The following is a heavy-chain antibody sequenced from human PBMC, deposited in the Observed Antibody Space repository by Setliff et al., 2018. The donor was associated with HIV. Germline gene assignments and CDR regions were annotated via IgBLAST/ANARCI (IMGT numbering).Heavy chain of an antibody. J-gene: IGHJ4*02. CDR1: GFTFSSYW. Sequence: GGSLRLSCAASGFTFSSYWMSWVRQAPGKGLVWVSRINSDGSSTSYADSVKGRFTISRDDSKTIAYLQMSGLKTEDTAVYFCTRDDPPGYCSSTTCPYLFDYWGRGTLVTVSS. D-gene: IGHD2-2*01. CDR2: INSDGSST. CDR3: TRDDPPGYCSSTTCPYLFDY. V-gene: IGHV3-74*01.